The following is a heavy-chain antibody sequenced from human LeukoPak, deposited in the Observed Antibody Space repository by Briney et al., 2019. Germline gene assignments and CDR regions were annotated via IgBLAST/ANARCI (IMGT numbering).Heavy chain of an antibody. CDR2: LNPSDDST. CDR1: GYTFSSYY. D-gene: IGHD2-2*01. CDR3: ARDRVVPAAEGYYFDY. Sequence: ASVKVSCKASGYTFSSYYMHWVRQAPGQGLEWMGRLNPSDDSTRYAQKLQGRVTMTTDTSTSTAYMELRSLRSDDTAVYYCARDRVVPAAEGYYFDYWGQGTLVTVSS. J-gene: IGHJ4*02. V-gene: IGHV1-46*01.